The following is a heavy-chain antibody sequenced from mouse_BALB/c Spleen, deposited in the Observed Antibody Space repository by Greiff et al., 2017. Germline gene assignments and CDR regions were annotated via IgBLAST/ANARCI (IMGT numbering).Heavy chain of an antibody. V-gene: IGHV2-6-7*01. CDR3: ARDHQLLRLRYFDV. CDR1: GFSLTGYG. Sequence: VNVVESGPGLVAPSQSLSITCTVSGFSLTGYGVNWVRQPPGKGLEWLGMIWGDGSTDYNSALKSRLSISKDNSKSQVFLKMNSLQTDDTARYYCARDHQLLRLRYFDVWGAGTTVTVSS. CDR2: IWGDGST. J-gene: IGHJ1*01. D-gene: IGHD1-2*01.